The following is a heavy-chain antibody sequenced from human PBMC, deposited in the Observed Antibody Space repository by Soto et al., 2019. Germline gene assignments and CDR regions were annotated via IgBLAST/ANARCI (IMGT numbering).Heavy chain of an antibody. Sequence: GGSLRLSCAASGFTFSSYSMNWVRQAPGKGLEWVSSISSSSSYIYYADSVKGRFTISRDNAKNSLYPQMNSLRAEDTAVYYCARGREAAAGFMIVHYYYGMDVWGQGTTDTVSS. D-gene: IGHD6-13*01. CDR2: ISSSSSYI. J-gene: IGHJ6*02. V-gene: IGHV3-21*01. CDR3: ARGREAAAGFMIVHYYYGMDV. CDR1: GFTFSSYS.